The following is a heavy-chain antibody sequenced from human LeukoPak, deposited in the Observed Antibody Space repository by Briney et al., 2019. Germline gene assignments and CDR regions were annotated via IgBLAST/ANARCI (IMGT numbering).Heavy chain of an antibody. CDR3: ARNLAYNAFDI. CDR1: RFTFSSSW. D-gene: IGHD1-1*01. Sequence: PGGSLRLSCAASRFTFSSSWMTWVRQPLGKGLEYAANIKEDGSQKYYEDSVKGRFTISRDNVKNSLYLQMDSLGAEDTAVYFCARNLAYNAFDIWGQGTVVTVSS. V-gene: IGHV3-7*01. CDR2: IKEDGSQK. J-gene: IGHJ3*02.